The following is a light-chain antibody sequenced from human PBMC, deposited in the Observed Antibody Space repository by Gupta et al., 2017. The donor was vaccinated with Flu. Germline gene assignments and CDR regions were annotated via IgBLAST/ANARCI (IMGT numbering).Light chain of an antibody. CDR2: SAS. J-gene: IGKJ4*01. Sequence: PGTDGRALIFSASRLQSEIPSRFSGSGSGTDFTFTIDGLQPEDFATYYCQQENISPKTFGGGTKVEIK. V-gene: IGKV1-16*01. CDR3: QQENISPKT.